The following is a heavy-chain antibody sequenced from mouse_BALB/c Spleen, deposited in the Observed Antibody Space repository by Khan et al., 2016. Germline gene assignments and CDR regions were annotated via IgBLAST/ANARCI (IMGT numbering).Heavy chain of an antibody. J-gene: IGHJ2*01. CDR3: SRYGNYYFDY. CDR1: GYTFTSYW. V-gene: IGHV1-7*01. D-gene: IGHD2-1*01. CDR2: INPSTGYT. Sequence: VQLQESGAELAKPGASVKMSCKASGYTFTSYWMHWVKQRPGQGLEWIGYINPSTGYTEYNQKFKDKATLTADKSSSTAYMQLSSLTSEDSAVYYCSRYGNYYFDYWGQGTTLTLAS.